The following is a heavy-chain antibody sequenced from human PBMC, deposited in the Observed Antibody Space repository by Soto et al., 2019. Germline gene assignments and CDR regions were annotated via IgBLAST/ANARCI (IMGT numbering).Heavy chain of an antibody. Sequence: GXSGEGSSKASCYTFTSYGISWVRQAPVQGLEWMGWISAYNGNTNYAQKLQGRVTMTTDTSTSTAYMELRSLRSDDTAVYYCATDNIVVVTAMKPLDYWGQGTLVTVYS. D-gene: IGHD2-21*02. V-gene: IGHV1-18*01. J-gene: IGHJ4*02. CDR1: CYTFTSYG. CDR2: ISAYNGNT. CDR3: ATDNIVVVTAMKPLDY.